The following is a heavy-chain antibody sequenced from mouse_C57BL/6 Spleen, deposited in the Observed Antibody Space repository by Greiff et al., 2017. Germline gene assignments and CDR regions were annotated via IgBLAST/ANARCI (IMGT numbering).Heavy chain of an antibody. CDR3: TGDRFAY. V-gene: IGHV6-6*01. D-gene: IGHD3-3*01. CDR1: GFTFSDAW. Sequence: EVKLMESGGGLVQPGGSMKLSCAASGFTFSDAWMDWVRQSPEKGLEWVAEIRNKANNHATYYAESVKGRFTISRDDSKSSVYLQMNSLRAEDTGIYYCTGDRFAYWGQGTLVTVSA. J-gene: IGHJ3*01. CDR2: IRNKANNHAT.